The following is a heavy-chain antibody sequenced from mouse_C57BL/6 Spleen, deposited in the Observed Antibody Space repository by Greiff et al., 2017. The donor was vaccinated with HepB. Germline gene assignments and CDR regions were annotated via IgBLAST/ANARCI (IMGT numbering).Heavy chain of an antibody. CDR2: IDPSDSYT. CDR3: ARYGNTTVVDAMDY. V-gene: IGHV1-69*01. J-gene: IGHJ4*01. CDR1: GYTFTSHW. Sequence: QVQLQQPGAELVMPGASVKLSCKASGYTFTSHWMHWVKQRPGQGLEWIGEIDPSDSYTNYNQKFKGKSTLTVDKSSSTAYMQLSSLTSEDSAVYYCARYGNTTVVDAMDYWGQGTSVTVSS. D-gene: IGHD1-1*01.